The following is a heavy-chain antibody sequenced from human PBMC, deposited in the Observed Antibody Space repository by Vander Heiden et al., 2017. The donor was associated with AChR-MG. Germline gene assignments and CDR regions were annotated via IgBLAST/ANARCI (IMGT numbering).Heavy chain of an antibody. V-gene: IGHV1-69*04. CDR1: GGTFSSHA. CDR3: ARVRVPSSSRYHYHYGMDV. CDR2: VIPLLGMA. D-gene: IGHD6-13*01. J-gene: IGHJ6*02. Sequence: QVQLVQSGAEVKKPGSSVKVSCKASGGTFSSHATSWVRQAPGQGLEWRGRVIPLLGMANYAQKFQGRVTITADRSTSTAYMELSNLRSEDTAVFYCARVRVPSSSRYHYHYGMDVWGQGTTVTVSS.